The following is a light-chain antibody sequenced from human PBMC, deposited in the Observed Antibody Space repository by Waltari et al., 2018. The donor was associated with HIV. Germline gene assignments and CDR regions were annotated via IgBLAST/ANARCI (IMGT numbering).Light chain of an antibody. V-gene: IGLV1-51*01. CDR3: GAWDSGLSAWV. CDR1: SSNIGNNY. CDR2: DNN. Sequence: QSVLTQPPSVSAAPGQKVTISCSGCSSNIGNNYVSWYQQFPGTAPNLLIYDNNKRPSGTPARFSGTKSGTSTTLGITGHQTGDEAGYYCGAWDSGLSAWVFGGGTKLTVL. J-gene: IGLJ3*02.